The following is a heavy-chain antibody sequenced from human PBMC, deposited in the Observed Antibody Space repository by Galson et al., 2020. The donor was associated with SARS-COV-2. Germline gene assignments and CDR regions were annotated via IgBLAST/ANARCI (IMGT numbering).Heavy chain of an antibody. J-gene: IGHJ6*03. CDR1: GFTFSSYS. V-gene: IGHV3-21*01. CDR3: ARGSMDMVRGVIYDYYYYYMDV. CDR2: ISSSSSYI. D-gene: IGHD3-10*01. Sequence: GESLKISCAASGFTFSSYSMNWVRQAPGKGLEWVSSISSSSSYIYYADSVKGRFTISRDNAKNSLYLQMNSLRAGDTAVYYCARGSMDMVRGVIYDYYYYYMDVWGKGTTVTVSS.